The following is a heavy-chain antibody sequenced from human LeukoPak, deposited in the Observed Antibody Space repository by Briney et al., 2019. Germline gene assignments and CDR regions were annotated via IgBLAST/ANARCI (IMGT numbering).Heavy chain of an antibody. D-gene: IGHD3-3*01. Sequence: GGSLRLSCAASGFTFSSYAMSWVRQAPGKGLEWVSAISGSGGSTYYADSVKGRFTISRDNSKNTLYLQMNSLRAEDTAVYYCAKDSHYDFWSGYYEGWFDPWGQGTLVTVST. CDR1: GFTFSSYA. CDR2: ISGSGGST. J-gene: IGHJ5*02. CDR3: AKDSHYDFWSGYYEGWFDP. V-gene: IGHV3-23*01.